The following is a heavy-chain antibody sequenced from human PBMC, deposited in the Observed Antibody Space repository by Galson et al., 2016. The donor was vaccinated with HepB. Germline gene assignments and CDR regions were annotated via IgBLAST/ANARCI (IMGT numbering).Heavy chain of an antibody. Sequence: SLRLSCTASGFTFSSYWMGWVRQAPGEGLEWVANIKEDGNEKYYVDSVKGRFTISRDNAKNSMYLQMNSLRAEDTAVYYCARKGWIYSPWGYWGQETLVTVCS. D-gene: IGHD3-10*01. CDR3: ARKGWIYSPWGY. V-gene: IGHV3-7*03. CDR2: IKEDGNEK. CDR1: GFTFSSYW. J-gene: IGHJ4*02.